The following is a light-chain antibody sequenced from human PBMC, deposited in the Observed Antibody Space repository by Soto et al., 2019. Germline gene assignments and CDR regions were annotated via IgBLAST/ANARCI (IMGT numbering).Light chain of an antibody. J-gene: IGLJ1*01. Sequence: QSALTQPPSASGSPGQSVTISCTGTSSDVGAYNYVSWYQQLPGKAPKLIIYEVSKRPSGVPDRFSGSKSGNTASLTVSGLQAEEEAYDYCTSYAGTYSFFYVFGTGTKVTVL. CDR1: SSDVGAYNY. CDR3: TSYAGTYSFFYV. CDR2: EVS. V-gene: IGLV2-8*01.